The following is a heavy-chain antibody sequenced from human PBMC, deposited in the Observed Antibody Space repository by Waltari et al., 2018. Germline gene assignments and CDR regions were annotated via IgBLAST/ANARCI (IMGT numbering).Heavy chain of an antibody. Sequence: QVQLQESGPGLVKPSETLSLTCTVSGGSISSYYWTWIRQPAGKGLEWIGRTHTSGSTNYNPSLKSRVTMSVDTSKNQLSLKLRSVTAADSAVYYCARGRGSSGRNWYFDLWGRGTLVTVSS. J-gene: IGHJ2*01. CDR3: ARGRGSSGRNWYFDL. D-gene: IGHD6-19*01. V-gene: IGHV4-4*07. CDR1: GGSISSYY. CDR2: THTSGST.